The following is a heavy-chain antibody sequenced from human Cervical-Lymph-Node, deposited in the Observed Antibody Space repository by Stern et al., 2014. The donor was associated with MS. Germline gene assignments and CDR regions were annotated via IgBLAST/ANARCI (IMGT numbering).Heavy chain of an antibody. D-gene: IGHD2-2*01. J-gene: IGHJ3*02. CDR1: GGTFRSYD. CDR2: IIPLFGSA. Sequence: VQLVESGDEVKKPGSSGKVSCKTSGGTFRSYDISWVRQAPRQGLEWVGGIIPLFGSANYAQHYAQNFQGRVTITADESTSTAYMELNSLRSEDTAVYYCVRVIVLVPSAIGAFDIWGQGTMVTVSS. V-gene: IGHV1-69*01. CDR3: VRVIVLVPSAIGAFDI.